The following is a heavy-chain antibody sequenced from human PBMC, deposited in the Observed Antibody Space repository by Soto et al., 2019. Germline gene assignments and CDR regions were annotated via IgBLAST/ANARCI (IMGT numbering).Heavy chain of an antibody. D-gene: IGHD5-12*01. CDR1: VASIRSYY. Sequence: SETLSLTSSVSVASIRSYYWHWIRQPPVKGLEWIGYVYTSDYTRYSSSLKSRVTISVDTSKSQFYLRLNSVTAADTAVYYCASSAGHPVDFFYYNGMDVWGQGTTVTVSS. J-gene: IGHJ6*02. V-gene: IGHV4-4*08. CDR2: VYTSDYT. CDR3: ASSAGHPVDFFYYNGMDV.